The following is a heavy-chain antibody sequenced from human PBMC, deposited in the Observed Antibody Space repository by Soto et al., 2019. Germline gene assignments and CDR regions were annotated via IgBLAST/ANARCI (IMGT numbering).Heavy chain of an antibody. CDR3: ASPVYYDWRDVAFDL. CDR2: INPNSGGT. J-gene: IGHJ3*01. D-gene: IGHD3-3*01. CDR1: GYTFTGYY. Sequence: ASVKVSCKASGYTFTGYYMHWVRQAPGQGLEWIGWINPNSGGTNYAQKFQGRVTMTRDTSISTAYMELSRLRSDDTAMYYCASPVYYDWRDVAFDLWGQGTLVTV. V-gene: IGHV1-2*02.